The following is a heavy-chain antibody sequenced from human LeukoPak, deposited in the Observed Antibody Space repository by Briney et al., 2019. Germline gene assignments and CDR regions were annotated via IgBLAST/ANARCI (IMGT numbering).Heavy chain of an antibody. J-gene: IGHJ6*03. CDR1: GGSISSYY. CDR2: IYYSGST. CDR3: ARDYGSGSYLYYYYYMDV. V-gene: IGHV4-59*12. D-gene: IGHD3-10*01. Sequence: SETLSLTCTVSGGSISSYYWSWIRQPPGKGLEWIGYIYYSGSTYYNPSLKSRVTISVDTSKNQFSLKLSSVTAADTAVYYCARDYGSGSYLYYYYYMDVWGKGTTVTVSS.